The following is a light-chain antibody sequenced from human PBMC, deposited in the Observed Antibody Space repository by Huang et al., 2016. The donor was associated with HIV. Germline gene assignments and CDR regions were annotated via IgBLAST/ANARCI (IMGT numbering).Light chain of an antibody. V-gene: IGKV3-15*01. CDR3: QQYNNWLLT. CDR2: GSS. J-gene: IGKJ4*01. Sequence: EVVMTRSPATLSVSPRERVTLSCRASQNVNTNLAWYQKRPGQTPRLLIYGSSTRATGIPARFSGSGSGTEFTLTISSLQSEDFAVYYCQQYNNWLLTFGGGTRVDI. CDR1: QNVNTN.